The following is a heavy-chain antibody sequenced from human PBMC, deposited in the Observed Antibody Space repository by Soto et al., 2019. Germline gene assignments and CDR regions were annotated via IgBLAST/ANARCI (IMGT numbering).Heavy chain of an antibody. V-gene: IGHV1-69*13. CDR3: ASGETIAVLRYFDWLLIVDY. Sequence: GASVKVSCKASGGTFSSYAISWVRQAPGQGLEWMGGIIPIFGTANYAQKFQGRVTITADEYTSTAYMELSSLRSEDTAVYYCASGETIAVLRYFDWLLIVDYWGQGTLVTVSS. D-gene: IGHD3-9*01. CDR2: IIPIFGTA. CDR1: GGTFSSYA. J-gene: IGHJ4*02.